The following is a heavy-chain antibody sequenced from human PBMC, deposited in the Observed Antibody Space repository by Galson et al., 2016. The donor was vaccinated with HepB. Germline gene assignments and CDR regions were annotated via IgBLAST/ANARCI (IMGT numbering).Heavy chain of an antibody. CDR1: GFNFNDYA. CDR2: ISCGGST. V-gene: IGHV3-23*01. J-gene: IGHJ4*02. Sequence: SLRLSCAASGFNFNDYAMSWVRQAPGKGLEWVSVISCGGSTYYTDSVKGRFTISRDDSKNTLFLQMNSLRAEDTALYYCARDDSCGYYRIDYWGQGTLVTVSS. CDR3: ARDDSCGYYRIDY. D-gene: IGHD1-26*01.